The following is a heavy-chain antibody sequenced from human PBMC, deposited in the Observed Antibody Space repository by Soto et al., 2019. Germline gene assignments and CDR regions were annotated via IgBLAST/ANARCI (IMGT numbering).Heavy chain of an antibody. CDR3: AKDGGIGVGAGTTLHYYYYGMDV. CDR2: INAGNGNT. CDR1: GYTFTSYA. Sequence: ASVKVSCKASGYTFTSYAMHWVRQAPGQRLEWMGWINAGNGNTKYSQKFQGRVTITRDTSASTAYMELNSLRAEDTAVYYCAKDGGIGVGAGTTLHYYYYGMDVWGQGTTVTVSS. D-gene: IGHD1-7*01. J-gene: IGHJ6*02. V-gene: IGHV1-3*01.